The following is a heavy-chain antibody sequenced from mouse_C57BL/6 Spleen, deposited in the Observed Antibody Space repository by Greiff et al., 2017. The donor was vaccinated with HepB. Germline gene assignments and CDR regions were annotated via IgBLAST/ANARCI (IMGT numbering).Heavy chain of an antibody. CDR3: ARDGNYADFDY. CDR1: GYAFSSSW. D-gene: IGHD2-1*01. Sequence: VQLQQSGPELVKPGASVKISCKASGYAFSSSWMNWVKQRPGKGLEWIGRIYPGDGDTNYNGKFKGKATLTADKSSSTAYMQLSSLTSEDSAVYFCARDGNYADFDYWGQGTTLTVSS. CDR2: IYPGDGDT. V-gene: IGHV1-82*01. J-gene: IGHJ2*01.